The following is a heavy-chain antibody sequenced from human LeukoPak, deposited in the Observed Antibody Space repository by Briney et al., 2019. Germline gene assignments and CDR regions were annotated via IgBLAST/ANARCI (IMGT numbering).Heavy chain of an antibody. J-gene: IGHJ4*02. V-gene: IGHV3-33*01. D-gene: IGHD6-13*01. CDR3: ARGRAAAGWFDY. CDR2: IWYDGSNK. Sequence: GGSLRLSCAESGFTFSSYGMHWVRQAPGKGLEWVAVIWYDGSNKYYADSVKGRFTISRDNSKNTLYLQMNSLRAENTAVYYCARGRAAAGWFDYWGQGTLVTVSS. CDR1: GFTFSSYG.